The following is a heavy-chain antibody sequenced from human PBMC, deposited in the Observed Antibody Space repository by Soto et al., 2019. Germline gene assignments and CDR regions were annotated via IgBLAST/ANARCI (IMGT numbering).Heavy chain of an antibody. J-gene: IGHJ4*02. CDR3: AKYGGYRASTDDYGDYEAPGNYFDY. CDR2: ISGSGGRT. Sequence: EVQLLESGGGLVQPGGSLRLSCAASGFTFSSYAMSWVRQAPGKGLEWVSAISGSGGRTYYADSVKGRFTISRDNSKNTLYLQMNSLRDEDTAVYYCAKYGGYRASTDDYGDYEAPGNYFDYWGQGTLVTVSS. CDR1: GFTFSSYA. V-gene: IGHV3-23*01. D-gene: IGHD4-17*01.